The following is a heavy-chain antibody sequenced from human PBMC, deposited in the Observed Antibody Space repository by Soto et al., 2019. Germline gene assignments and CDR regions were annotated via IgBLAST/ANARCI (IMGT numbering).Heavy chain of an antibody. J-gene: IGHJ6*02. D-gene: IGHD6-13*01. Sequence: GGSLRLSCAASGFTFSSYSMNWVRQAPGKGLEWVSSISSSSSYIYYADSVKGRFTISRDNAKNSLYLQMNSLRAEDTAVYYCARVDSSWYLHYYGMDVWGQGTTVT. CDR1: GFTFSSYS. CDR3: ARVDSSWYLHYYGMDV. V-gene: IGHV3-21*01. CDR2: ISSSSSYI.